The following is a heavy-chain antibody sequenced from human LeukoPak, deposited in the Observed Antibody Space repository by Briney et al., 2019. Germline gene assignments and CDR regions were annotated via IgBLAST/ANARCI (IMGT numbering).Heavy chain of an antibody. CDR1: GFTFSNAR. CDR3: TTVTLRPVGL. J-gene: IGHJ4*02. D-gene: IGHD2-21*02. Sequence: PGGSLRLSCAASGFTFSNARMSWVRQAPGKGLEWVGRIKSKSDGGTTDYAAPVKGRFTISRDDSKNTLFLQVNSLKIEDTAVYYCTTVTLRPVGLWGQGTLVTVSS. V-gene: IGHV3-15*05. CDR2: IKSKSDGGTT.